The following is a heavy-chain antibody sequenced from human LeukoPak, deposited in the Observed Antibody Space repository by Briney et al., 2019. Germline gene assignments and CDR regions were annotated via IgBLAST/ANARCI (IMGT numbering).Heavy chain of an antibody. CDR1: GGSISSSSYY. CDR3: ARDPGYYGSGSRGAFDY. D-gene: IGHD3-10*01. CDR2: IYYSGST. J-gene: IGHJ4*02. Sequence: PSETLSLTCTVSGGSISSSSYYWGWLRQPPGKGLEWIGSIYYSGSTNYNPSLKSRVTMSVDTSKNQFSLKLSSVTAADTAVYYCARDPGYYGSGSRGAFDYWGQGTLVTVSS. V-gene: IGHV4-39*07.